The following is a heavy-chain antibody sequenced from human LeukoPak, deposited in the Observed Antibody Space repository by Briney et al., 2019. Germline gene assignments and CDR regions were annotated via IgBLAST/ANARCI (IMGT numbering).Heavy chain of an antibody. V-gene: IGHV3-43*02. CDR2: ISGDGGST. CDR1: GFTFDDYA. CDR3: AKDSVAVPAARGFGSRRVFDY. J-gene: IGHJ4*02. Sequence: GGSLRLSCAASGFTFDDYAMHWVRQAPGKGLEWVSLISGDGGSTYYADSVKGRFTISRDNSKNTLYLQMNSLRAEDTAVYYCAKDSVAVPAARGFGSRRVFDYWGQGTLVTVSS. D-gene: IGHD2-2*01.